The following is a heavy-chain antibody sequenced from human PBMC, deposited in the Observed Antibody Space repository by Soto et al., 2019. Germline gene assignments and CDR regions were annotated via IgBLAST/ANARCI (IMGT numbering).Heavy chain of an antibody. Sequence: SETLSLTCTVSGGSISSSSYYWGWIRQPPGKGLEWIGSIYYSGSTYYNPSLKSRVTISVDTSKNQFSLKLSSVTAADTAVYYCASWVCSGGSCFIVFWGKGTLVTVSS. J-gene: IGHJ4*02. CDR1: GGSISSSSYY. D-gene: IGHD2-15*01. CDR3: ASWVCSGGSCFIVF. CDR2: IYYSGST. V-gene: IGHV4-39*01.